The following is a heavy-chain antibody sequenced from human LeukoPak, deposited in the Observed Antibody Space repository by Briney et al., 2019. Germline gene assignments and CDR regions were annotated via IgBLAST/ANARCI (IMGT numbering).Heavy chain of an antibody. CDR1: GGSISSYY. D-gene: IGHD2-15*01. CDR2: IYYSGST. CDR3: ARGDEAVVAATSFDY. J-gene: IGHJ4*02. V-gene: IGHV4-59*01. Sequence: PSETLSLTCTVSGGSISSYYWSWIRQPPGKGLEWIGYIYYSGSTNYNPSLKSRVTISVDTSKNRFSLKLSSVTAADTAVYYCARGDEAVVAATSFDYWGQGTLVTVSS.